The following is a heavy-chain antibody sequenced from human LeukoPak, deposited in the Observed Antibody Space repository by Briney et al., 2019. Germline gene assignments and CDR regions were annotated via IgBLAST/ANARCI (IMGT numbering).Heavy chain of an antibody. CDR3: ARRVTYYDILTGFDP. Sequence: PGESLKISCQGSGYIFTSYWIAWVRQMPGKDLEWMGIIYPGDSDTRYSPSFQGQVTISADKSISTAYLQWSSLKASDTAIYYCARRVTYYDILTGFDPWGQGTLVTVSS. J-gene: IGHJ5*02. V-gene: IGHV5-51*01. D-gene: IGHD3-9*01. CDR1: GYIFTSYW. CDR2: IYPGDSDT.